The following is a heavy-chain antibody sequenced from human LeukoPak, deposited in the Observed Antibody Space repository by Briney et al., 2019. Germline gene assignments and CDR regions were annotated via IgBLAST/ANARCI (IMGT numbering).Heavy chain of an antibody. V-gene: IGHV3-30*03. CDR3: ARARPSMWIDY. CDR2: ISYDGSDK. CDR1: GFTFSGYD. Sequence: PGGSLRLSCAASGFTFSGYDMNWVRQAPGKGLEWVAVISYDGSDKFYADSVKGRFTISRDSSKNTLYLQMNSLRPEDTAVYYCARARPSMWIDYWGQGTLVTVSS. D-gene: IGHD5-12*01. J-gene: IGHJ4*02.